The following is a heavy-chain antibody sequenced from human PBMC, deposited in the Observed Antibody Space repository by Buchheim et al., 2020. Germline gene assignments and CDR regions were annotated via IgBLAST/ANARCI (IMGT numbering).Heavy chain of an antibody. V-gene: IGHV1-69*08. Sequence: QVQLVQSGAEVKKPGSSVKVSCKASGGTFSSYTISWVRQAPGQGLEWMGRIIPILGIANYAQKFQGRVTITADKSTSTAYMELSSLRSEDTAVYYCARDLVPAAIRGFTDYYYGMDVWGQGTT. D-gene: IGHD2-2*02. J-gene: IGHJ6*02. CDR3: ARDLVPAAIRGFTDYYYGMDV. CDR1: GGTFSSYT. CDR2: IIPILGIA.